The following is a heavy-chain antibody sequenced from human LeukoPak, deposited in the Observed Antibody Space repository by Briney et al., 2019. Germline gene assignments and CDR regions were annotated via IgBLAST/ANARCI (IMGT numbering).Heavy chain of an antibody. J-gene: IGHJ4*02. CDR2: ISGSGGST. CDR3: AKDPEVDYDFWSGYLLH. Sequence: PGGSLRLSCAASGFTFSSYAMGWVRQAPGKGLEWVSAISGSGGSTYYADSVKGRFTISRDNSKNTLYLQMNSLRAEDTAVYYCAKDPEVDYDFWSGYLLHWGQGTLVTVSS. V-gene: IGHV3-23*01. CDR1: GFTFSSYA. D-gene: IGHD3-3*01.